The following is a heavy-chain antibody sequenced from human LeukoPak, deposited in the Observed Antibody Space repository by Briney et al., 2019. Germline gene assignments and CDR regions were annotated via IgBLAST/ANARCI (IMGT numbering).Heavy chain of an antibody. V-gene: IGHV3-30*02. J-gene: IGHJ4*02. D-gene: IGHD6-19*01. Sequence: GESLTLSCAASGFTFSSYGMHWVRQAPGKGLEWVAFIRYDGSDKYYADSMRGRFTFSRDNSKTTLYLQMNSRRAEETAVYYCAKDRSGWGGDYWGQGTLVTVSS. CDR1: GFTFSSYG. CDR3: AKDRSGWGGDY. CDR2: IRYDGSDK.